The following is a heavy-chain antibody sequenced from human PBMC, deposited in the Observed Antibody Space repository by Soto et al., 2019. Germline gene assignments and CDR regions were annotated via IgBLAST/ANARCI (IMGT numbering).Heavy chain of an antibody. D-gene: IGHD6-13*01. J-gene: IGHJ3*02. CDR3: AKIPHSSSWYLDAFDI. CDR2: ISGSGGST. CDR1: GFTVSSYA. Sequence: EVQLLESGGGLVQPGGSLRLSCAASGFTVSSYAMSWVRQAPGKGLEWVSAISGSGGSTYYADSVKGRFTISRDNSKNTLYLQMHSLRAEDTAVYYCAKIPHSSSWYLDAFDIWGQGTMVTVSS. V-gene: IGHV3-23*01.